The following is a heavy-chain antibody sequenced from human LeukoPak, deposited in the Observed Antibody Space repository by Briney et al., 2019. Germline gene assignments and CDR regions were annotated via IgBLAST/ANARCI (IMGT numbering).Heavy chain of an antibody. CDR1: GFTFSSYW. J-gene: IGHJ6*03. V-gene: IGHV3-74*01. CDR3: ARDRQWFDYYYYYYMDV. Sequence: PGGSLRLSCAASGFTFSSYWMHWVRQAPGKGLVWVSRINSDGSSTSYADSVKGRFTISRDNAKNTLYLQMNSLRAEDTAVYYCARDRQWFDYYYYYYMDVWGKGTTVTVSS. D-gene: IGHD3-10*01. CDR2: INSDGSST.